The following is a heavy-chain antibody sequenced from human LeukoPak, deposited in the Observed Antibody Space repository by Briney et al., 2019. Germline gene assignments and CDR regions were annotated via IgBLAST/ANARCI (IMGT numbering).Heavy chain of an antibody. D-gene: IGHD1-26*01. CDR3: ARRRDLYSGSYYPFDY. CDR1: GYSFTNYW. CDR2: IYPGDSDA. V-gene: IGHV5-51*01. J-gene: IGHJ4*02. Sequence: GESLKISCKCSGYSFTNYWIGWVRQMPGNGLKWMGIIYPGDSDARYSPSFQGQVTISADKSISTAYLQWSSLKASDTAMYYCARRRDLYSGSYYPFDYWGQGTLVTVSS.